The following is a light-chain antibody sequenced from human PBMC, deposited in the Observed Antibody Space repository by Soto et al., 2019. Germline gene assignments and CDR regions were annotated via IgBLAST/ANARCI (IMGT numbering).Light chain of an antibody. CDR3: QQSNTLPLT. Sequence: DIQMTQSPSSVSASVGDRVTITCRASQGVNSRLAWYQQKPGKAPKFLIYTASSFQSGVPSRFSGSDSGTYFTLTISSLQPEDFATYYCQQSNTLPLTFGGGTKVEIK. V-gene: IGKV1-12*01. CDR2: TAS. J-gene: IGKJ4*01. CDR1: QGVNSR.